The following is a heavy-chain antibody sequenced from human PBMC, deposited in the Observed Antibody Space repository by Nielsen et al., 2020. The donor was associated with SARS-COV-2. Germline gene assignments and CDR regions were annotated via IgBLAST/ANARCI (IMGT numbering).Heavy chain of an antibody. J-gene: IGHJ3*02. CDR2: IKQDGTEK. CDR3: AKDTNQWGEHDAFDI. D-gene: IGHD1-26*01. V-gene: IGHV3-7*03. Sequence: GGSLRPSCVASTFSNYWMSWVRQAPGKGLEWVANIKQDGTEKHYVDSVKGRFTISRDNAKNSLYLQMNSLRAEDTALYYCAKDTNQWGEHDAFDIWGQGTMVTVSS. CDR1: TFSNYW.